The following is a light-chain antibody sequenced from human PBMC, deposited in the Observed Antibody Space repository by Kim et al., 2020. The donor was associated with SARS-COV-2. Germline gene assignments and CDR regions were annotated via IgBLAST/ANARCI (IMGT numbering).Light chain of an antibody. J-gene: IGKJ4*01. CDR2: DAT. CDR3: QQYQNSPLT. CDR1: QSVSSSY. V-gene: IGKV3D-20*01. Sequence: EIVLTQSPATLSLSPGERATLSCEASQSVSSSYLAWYQQKPGLAPRLVIYDATIRATGIPDRFSGSGSGTDFTLTISRLEPEDFAMYYCQQYQNSPLTFGEGTKVDIK.